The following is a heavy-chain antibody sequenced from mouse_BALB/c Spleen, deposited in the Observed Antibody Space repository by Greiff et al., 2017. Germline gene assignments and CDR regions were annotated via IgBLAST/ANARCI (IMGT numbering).Heavy chain of an antibody. CDR2: ISSGGSYT. CDR1: GFTFSSYT. D-gene: IGHD2-10*02. V-gene: IGHV5-6-4*01. CDR3: TRGYGNAMDY. J-gene: IGHJ4*01. Sequence: EVMLVESGGGLVKPGGSLKLSCAASGFTFSSYTMSWVRQTPEKRLEWVATISSGGSYTYYPDSVKGRFTISRDNAKNTLYLQMSSLKSEDTAMYYCTRGYGNAMDYWGQGTSVTVSS.